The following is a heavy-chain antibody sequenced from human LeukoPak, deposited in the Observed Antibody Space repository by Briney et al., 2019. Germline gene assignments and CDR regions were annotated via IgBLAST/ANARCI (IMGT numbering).Heavy chain of an antibody. CDR3: ARVFRFYDFWSGYYCDY. Sequence: PGGSLRLSCAASGFTFSSYGMHWVRQAPGKGLEWVAVISYDGSNKYYADSVRGRFTISRDNSKNTLYLQMNSLRAEDTAVYYCARVFRFYDFWSGYYCDYWGQGTLVTVSS. D-gene: IGHD3-3*01. J-gene: IGHJ4*02. CDR2: ISYDGSNK. V-gene: IGHV3-30*03. CDR1: GFTFSSYG.